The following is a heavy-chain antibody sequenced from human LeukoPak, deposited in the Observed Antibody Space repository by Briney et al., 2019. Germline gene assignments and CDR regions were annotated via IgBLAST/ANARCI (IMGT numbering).Heavy chain of an antibody. Sequence: ASVKVSCKASGYSFTAYYMHWVRQAPGEGLEWMGWINPQSGSTNYAQEFQGRVTMTRDTSITTAYMEPSRLTSDDTALYYCARNIGVGPNGDSWGQGTLVTVSS. D-gene: IGHD6-19*01. V-gene: IGHV1-2*02. CDR2: INPQSGST. J-gene: IGHJ4*02. CDR3: ARNIGVGPNGDS. CDR1: GYSFTAYY.